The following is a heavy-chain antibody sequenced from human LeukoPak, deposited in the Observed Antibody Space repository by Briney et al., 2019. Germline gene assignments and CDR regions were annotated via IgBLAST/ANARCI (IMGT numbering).Heavy chain of an antibody. V-gene: IGHV3-74*01. CDR1: GFTFSRYW. CDR3: ARDGGEGATPFDY. Sequence: GGSLRLSCAASGFTFSRYWMCWVRQDPGKGLAWVSCIKTDGSITAYAGSVKGRFTISRDNAKNTLYLQMNSLRADDTAVYYCARDGGEGATPFDYWGQGTLVTVSS. D-gene: IGHD1-26*01. J-gene: IGHJ4*02. CDR2: IKTDGSIT.